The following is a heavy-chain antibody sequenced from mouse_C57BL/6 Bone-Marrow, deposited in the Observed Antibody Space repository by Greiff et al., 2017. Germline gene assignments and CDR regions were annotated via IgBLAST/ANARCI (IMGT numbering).Heavy chain of an antibody. J-gene: IGHJ2*01. D-gene: IGHD1-1*01. CDR2: INPSSGYT. CDR1: GYTFTSYT. CDR3: ARWHYGILSWDY. Sequence: QVQLQPSGAELARPGASVKMSCKASGYTFTSYTLHRVKQRPGQGLEWIGYINPSSGYTKYNQKFKDKATLTADKSSSTAYMQLSSLTSEDSAVYYCARWHYGILSWDYWGQGTTLTVSS. V-gene: IGHV1-4*01.